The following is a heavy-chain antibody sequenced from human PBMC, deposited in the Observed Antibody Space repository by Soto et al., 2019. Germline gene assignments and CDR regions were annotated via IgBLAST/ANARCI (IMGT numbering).Heavy chain of an antibody. CDR1: GATFSSYT. J-gene: IGHJ4*02. Sequence: SVKVSCKASGATFSSYTISWVRQAPGQGLEWMGRIIPILGIANYAQKFQGRVTITADKSTSTAYMELSSLRSEDTAVYYCARKGGYELDYWGQGTLVTAPQ. CDR3: ARKGGYELDY. D-gene: IGHD5-12*01. V-gene: IGHV1-69*02. CDR2: IIPILGIA.